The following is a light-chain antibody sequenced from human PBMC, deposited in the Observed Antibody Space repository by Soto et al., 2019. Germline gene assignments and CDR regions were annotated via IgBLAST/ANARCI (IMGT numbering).Light chain of an antibody. CDR2: GAS. CDR3: QQYNNWPPDRT. CDR1: QSVGSN. V-gene: IGKV3-15*01. J-gene: IGKJ1*01. Sequence: EIVMTQSPATLSVSPGERATLSCRASQSVGSNLAWYQQKPGQAPRLLIYGASTRATGIPARFSGSGSGTEFTLTISSLQSEDLAIYFCQQYNNWPPDRTFGQGTKVELK.